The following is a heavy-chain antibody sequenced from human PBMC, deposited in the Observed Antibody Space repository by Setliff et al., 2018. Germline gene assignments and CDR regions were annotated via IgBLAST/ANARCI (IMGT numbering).Heavy chain of an antibody. V-gene: IGHV3-21*01. CDR3: ARDTSGRDALDI. CDR2: FSSRNDYI. Sequence: PGGSLRLSCEASGFSFSNYAMNWVRQAPGKGLEWVASFSSRNDYIYHADSVKGRFSMSRDISRNTLYLQMNRLTVEDTAVYYCARDTSGRDALDIWGQGTMVTVSS. J-gene: IGHJ3*02. D-gene: IGHD3-10*01. CDR1: GFSFSNYA.